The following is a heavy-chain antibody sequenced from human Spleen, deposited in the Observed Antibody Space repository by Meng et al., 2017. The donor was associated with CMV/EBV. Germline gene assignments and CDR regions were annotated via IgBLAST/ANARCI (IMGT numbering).Heavy chain of an antibody. CDR3: ARDRRGPDDSSTWYYGMDG. Sequence: ASVKVSCKASGYTFSGYYMHWVRQAPGQGLEWVGWINPNRGGTIYAQKFQGRVTMTRDTSISTAYMELNRLRPDDTAVYYCARDRRGPDDSSTWYYGMDGWSQGTTVTVSS. J-gene: IGHJ6*02. CDR2: INPNRGGT. CDR1: GYTFSGYY. V-gene: IGHV1-2*02. D-gene: IGHD6-13*01.